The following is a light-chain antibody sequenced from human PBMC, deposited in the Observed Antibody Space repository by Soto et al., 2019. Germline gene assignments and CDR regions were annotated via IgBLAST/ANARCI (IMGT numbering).Light chain of an antibody. CDR1: QTISGW. CDR2: DAS. V-gene: IGKV1-5*01. Sequence: DIPMTQSPSTLSASVGDRVTITCRASQTISGWLAWYQQKPGRAPKILIYDASSLESGVPSRFSGSGSGTEFTLTISSLQPDDFATYYCQQYNSYPYTFGQGTKLEIK. CDR3: QQYNSYPYT. J-gene: IGKJ2*01.